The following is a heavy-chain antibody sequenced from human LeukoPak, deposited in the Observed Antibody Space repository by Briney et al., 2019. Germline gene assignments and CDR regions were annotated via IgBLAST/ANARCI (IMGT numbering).Heavy chain of an antibody. CDR1: GGSISSSSYY. J-gene: IGHJ4*02. CDR3: ASYQPDLGFDY. CDR2: IYYSGST. Sequence: SETLSLTCTVSGGSISSSSYYWGWIRQPPGKGLEWIGSIYYSGSTYYNPSLKSRVTISVDTSKNQFSLKLSSVTAADTAVYYCASYQPDLGFDYWGQGTLVTVSS. V-gene: IGHV4-39*07. D-gene: IGHD2-2*01.